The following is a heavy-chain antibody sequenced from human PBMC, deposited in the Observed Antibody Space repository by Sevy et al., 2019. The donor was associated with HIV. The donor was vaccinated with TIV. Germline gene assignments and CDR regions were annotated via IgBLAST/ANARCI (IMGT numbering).Heavy chain of an antibody. Sequence: GGSLRLSCAASGFTFSNYGTHWVRQTPGKGLEWVAVISFDGSNKYYADSVKGRFTISRDNPKNTLYLLMNSLRPEDTAVYYCANGPGYSKNYWGQGTLVTVSS. CDR1: GFTFSNYG. V-gene: IGHV3-30*18. J-gene: IGHJ4*02. CDR3: ANGPGYSKNY. D-gene: IGHD4-4*01. CDR2: ISFDGSNK.